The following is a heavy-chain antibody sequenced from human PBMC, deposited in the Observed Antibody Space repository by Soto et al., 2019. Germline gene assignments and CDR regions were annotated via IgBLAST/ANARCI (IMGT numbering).Heavy chain of an antibody. D-gene: IGHD6-13*01. Sequence: QVQLQESGPGLVKPSQTLSLTCTVSGGSISSGGYYWSWIRQHPGKGLEWIGYIYYSGSTYYNPSLKSRVTISVDTSKNQFSLKLSSVTVADTAVYYCARVIFGIAAAGYYFDYWGQGTLVTVSS. CDR2: IYYSGST. V-gene: IGHV4-31*03. J-gene: IGHJ4*02. CDR3: ARVIFGIAAAGYYFDY. CDR1: GGSISSGGYY.